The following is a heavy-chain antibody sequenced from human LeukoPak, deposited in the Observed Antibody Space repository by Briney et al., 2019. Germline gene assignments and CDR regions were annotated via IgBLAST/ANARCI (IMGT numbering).Heavy chain of an antibody. CDR1: GGSISSYY. Sequence: PSETLSLTCTVSGGSISSYYWSWIRQPPGKGLEWIGYIYYSGSTNYNPSLKSRVTISVDTSKNQFSLKLSSVTAADTAVYFCARDRRDGYNFPWGQGTLVTVSS. D-gene: IGHD5-24*01. V-gene: IGHV4-59*12. J-gene: IGHJ5*02. CDR2: IYYSGST. CDR3: ARDRRDGYNFP.